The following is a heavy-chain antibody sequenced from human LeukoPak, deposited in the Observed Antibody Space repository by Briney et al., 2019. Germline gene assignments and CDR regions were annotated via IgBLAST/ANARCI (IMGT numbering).Heavy chain of an antibody. CDR3: ARGRIQLWLLRGPNKRNWFDP. D-gene: IGHD5-18*01. J-gene: IGHJ5*02. CDR1: GGSIFSSNSY. CDR2: IYYSGNT. Sequence: SETLSLTCTVSGGSIFSSNSYWGWIRQPPGKGLEWIGSIYYSGNTYYNASLKSRVTISVDTSKNQFSLKLSSVTAADTAVYYCARGRIQLWLLRGPNKRNWFDPWGQGTLVTVSS. V-gene: IGHV4-39*07.